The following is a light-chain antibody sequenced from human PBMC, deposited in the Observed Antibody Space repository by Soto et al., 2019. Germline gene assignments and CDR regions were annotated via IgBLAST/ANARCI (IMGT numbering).Light chain of an antibody. J-gene: IGLJ3*02. CDR2: GYT. CDR3: QSYDNSLSGWV. V-gene: IGLV1-40*01. Sequence: QAVLTQPPSVSGTPGQRVSISCSGSRSNIGRNFVYWYQHLPGTAPKLLMYGYTNRPSGVPDRFSGSKSGTSASLAITGIQAEDEADYYCQSYDNSLSGWVFGGGTKVTVL. CDR1: RSNIGRNFV.